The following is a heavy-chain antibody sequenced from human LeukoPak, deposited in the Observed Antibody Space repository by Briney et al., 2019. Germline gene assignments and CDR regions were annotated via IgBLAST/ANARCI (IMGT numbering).Heavy chain of an antibody. Sequence: GGSLRLSCAASGFTFSDQYMDWVRQAPGKGLEWVGRIKSKTDGGTTDYAAPVKGRFTISRDDSKNTLYLQMNSLKTEDTAVYYCTTTYGDYGSDAFDIWGQGTMVTVSS. CDR2: IKSKTDGGTT. J-gene: IGHJ3*02. CDR3: TTTYGDYGSDAFDI. CDR1: GFTFSDQY. V-gene: IGHV3-15*01. D-gene: IGHD4-17*01.